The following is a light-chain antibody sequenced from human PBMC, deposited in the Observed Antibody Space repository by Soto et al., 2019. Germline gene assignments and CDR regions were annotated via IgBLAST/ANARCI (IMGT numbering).Light chain of an antibody. CDR3: MQDLQTPT. CDR1: QTISSY. CDR2: LGS. J-gene: IGKJ1*01. V-gene: IGKV1-39*01. Sequence: DIQMTQSPSSLSASVGDRVTITCRASQTISSYLNWYQQKPGKAPKLLIYLGSNRASGVPDRFSGSGSGTDFTLKISRVEAEDVGVYYCMQDLQTPTFGQGTKVEIK.